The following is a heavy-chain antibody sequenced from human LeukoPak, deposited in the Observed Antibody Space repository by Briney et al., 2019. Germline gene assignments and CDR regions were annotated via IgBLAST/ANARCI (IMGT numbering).Heavy chain of an antibody. CDR3: VRGYSFGPYGMDV. CDR2: ITATTSST. CDR1: GFTISSYA. D-gene: IGHD2-15*01. V-gene: IGHV3-23*01. Sequence: GGSLRLSCAASGFTISSYAMGGVRPAPAKGMEWVSTITATTSSTSYADSVKRRFTISRDNSKNTLYLQMSSLRDEDTAVYFCVRGYSFGPYGMDVWGQGTTVAVCS. J-gene: IGHJ6*02.